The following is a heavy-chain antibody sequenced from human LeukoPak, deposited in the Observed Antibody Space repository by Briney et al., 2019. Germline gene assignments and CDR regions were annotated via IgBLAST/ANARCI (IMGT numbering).Heavy chain of an antibody. CDR3: ARDWRGYCSSTSCYWNNWFDP. V-gene: IGHV1-69*13. CDR2: IIPIFGTA. D-gene: IGHD2-2*01. J-gene: IGHJ5*02. CDR1: GGTFSSYA. Sequence: GASVKVSCKASGGTFSSYAISWVRQAPGQGLEWIGGIIPIFGTANYAQKFQGRVTITADESTSTAYMELSSLRSEDTAVYYCARDWRGYCSSTSCYWNNWFDPWGQGTLVTVSS.